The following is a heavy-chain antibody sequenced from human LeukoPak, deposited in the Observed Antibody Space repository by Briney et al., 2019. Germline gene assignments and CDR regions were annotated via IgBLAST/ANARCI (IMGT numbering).Heavy chain of an antibody. V-gene: IGHV1-18*01. J-gene: IGHJ6*02. D-gene: IGHD2-2*01. CDR3: ARYCSSTSCPPRDYYYGMDV. CDR1: GYTFTSYG. Sequence: ASVKVSCKASGYTFTSYGISWVRQAPGQGLEWMGWISAYNGNTNYAQKLQGRVTMTTDTSTSTAYMELRSLRSDDTAVYYCARYCSSTSCPPRDYYYGMDVWGQGTTVTVSS. CDR2: ISAYNGNT.